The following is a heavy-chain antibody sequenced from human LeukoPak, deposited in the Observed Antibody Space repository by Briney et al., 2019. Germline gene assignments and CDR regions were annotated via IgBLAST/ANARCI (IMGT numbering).Heavy chain of an antibody. CDR3: ARVGYSSSSFDY. CDR2: IKQDGSDK. D-gene: IGHD6-6*01. V-gene: IGHV3-7*01. Sequence: ETLSLTCTVSGGSISSSNYYWGWFRQPPGKGLEWVANIKQDGSDKHYVDSLKGRFTISRDNAKNSVFLQMNSLRAEDTAVYKCARVGYSSSSFDYWGQGTLVTVSS. J-gene: IGHJ4*02. CDR1: GGSISSSNYY.